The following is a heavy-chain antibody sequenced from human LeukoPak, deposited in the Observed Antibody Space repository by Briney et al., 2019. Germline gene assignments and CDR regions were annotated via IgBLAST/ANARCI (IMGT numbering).Heavy chain of an antibody. CDR3: AKDRYQLLRVCDF. D-gene: IGHD2-2*01. V-gene: IGHV3-23*01. Sequence: PGGSLRLSCAASGFTFSSYAMSWVRQAPGKGLECVSAISDSGGSTYYADSVKGRFSISRDNSKNTLYLQMDSLRAEDTAVYYCAKDRYQLLRVCDFWGQGTLVSVSS. CDR1: GFTFSSYA. J-gene: IGHJ4*02. CDR2: ISDSGGST.